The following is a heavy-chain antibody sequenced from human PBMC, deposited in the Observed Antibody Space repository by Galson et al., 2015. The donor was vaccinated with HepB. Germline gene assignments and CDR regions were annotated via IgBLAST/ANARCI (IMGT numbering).Heavy chain of an antibody. J-gene: IGHJ4*02. CDR3: ARVLRLRKGYKSPFDY. CDR2: TYYRSKWNN. D-gene: IGHD5-24*01. CDR1: GDSVSSNSSL. Sequence: CAISGDSVSSNSSLWNWIRQSPSRGLEWLGRTYYRSKWNNDYADSVKSRISITSDTSKNHFSLQLNSVTPEDTAVYFCARVLRLRKGYKSPFDYWGQGTLVTVSS. V-gene: IGHV6-1*01.